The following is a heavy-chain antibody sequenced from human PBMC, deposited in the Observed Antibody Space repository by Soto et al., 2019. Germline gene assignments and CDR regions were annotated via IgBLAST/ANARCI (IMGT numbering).Heavy chain of an antibody. D-gene: IGHD3-22*01. Sequence: ASVKVSCKASGYTFTSYAMHWVRQAPGQRLEWMGWINAGNGNTKYSQKFQGRVTITRDTSASTAYMELSSLRSEDTAVYYCAREIRYYYDSSGYYYWGQGTLVTVSS. V-gene: IGHV1-3*01. CDR1: GYTFTSYA. CDR2: INAGNGNT. CDR3: AREIRYYYDSSGYYY. J-gene: IGHJ4*02.